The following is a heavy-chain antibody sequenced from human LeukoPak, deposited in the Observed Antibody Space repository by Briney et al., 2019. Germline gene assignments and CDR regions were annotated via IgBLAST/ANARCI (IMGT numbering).Heavy chain of an antibody. Sequence: VASVKVSCKASGYTFTSYGISWVRQAPGQGLEWMGWISAYNGNTNYAQKLQGRVTMTTDTSTSTAYMELSRPRSDDTAVYYCARGDIVVVVAATGAFDVWGQGTMVTVSS. V-gene: IGHV1-18*01. J-gene: IGHJ3*01. CDR1: GYTFTSYG. D-gene: IGHD2-15*01. CDR2: ISAYNGNT. CDR3: ARGDIVVVVAATGAFDV.